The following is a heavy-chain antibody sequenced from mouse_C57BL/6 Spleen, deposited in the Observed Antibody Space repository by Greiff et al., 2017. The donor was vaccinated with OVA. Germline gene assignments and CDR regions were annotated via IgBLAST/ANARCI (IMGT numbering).Heavy chain of an antibody. CDR2: IDPETGGT. V-gene: IGHV1-15*01. D-gene: IGHD3-3*01. CDR1: GYTFTDYE. Sequence: VQLQESGAELVRPGASVTLSCKASGYTFTDYEMHWVKQTPVHGLEWIGAIDPETGGTAYNQKFKGKAILTADKSSSTAYMELRSLTSEDSAVYSCTRRTALGFAYWGQGTLVTVSA. CDR3: TRRTALGFAY. J-gene: IGHJ3*01.